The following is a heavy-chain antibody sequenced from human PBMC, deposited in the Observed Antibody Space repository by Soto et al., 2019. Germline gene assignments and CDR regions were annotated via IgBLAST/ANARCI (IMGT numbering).Heavy chain of an antibody. CDR2: ISSSGSTI. D-gene: IGHD3-16*01. J-gene: IGHJ6*02. CDR3: ARDGGYYYYYYGMDV. V-gene: IGHV3-48*03. CDR1: GFTFSSYG. Sequence: EVQLVESGGGLVQPGGSLRLSCAASGFTFSSYGMNWVRQAPGKGLEWVSYISSSGSTIYYADSVKGRFTISRDNAKNSLYLQMNSLRAEDTAVYYCARDGGYYYYYYGMDVWGQGTTVTVSS.